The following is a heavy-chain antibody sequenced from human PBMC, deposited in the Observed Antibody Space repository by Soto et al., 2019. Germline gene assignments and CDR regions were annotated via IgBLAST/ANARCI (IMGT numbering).Heavy chain of an antibody. CDR2: IIPIFGTA. Sequence: SVKVSCKASGGTLSSYAISWVRQAPGQGLEWMGGIIPIFGTANYAQKFQGRVTITADESTSTAYMELSSLRSEDTAVYYCARAQWEPPHYFDYWGQGXLVTVYS. CDR1: GGTLSSYA. CDR3: ARAQWEPPHYFDY. D-gene: IGHD1-26*01. J-gene: IGHJ4*02. V-gene: IGHV1-69*13.